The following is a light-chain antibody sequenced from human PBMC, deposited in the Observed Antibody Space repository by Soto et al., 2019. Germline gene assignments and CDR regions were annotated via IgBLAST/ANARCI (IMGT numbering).Light chain of an antibody. CDR1: SSDVGASNY. J-gene: IGLJ2*01. Sequence: QSALTQPASVSGSPGQSITISCTGTSSDVGASNYVSWYQQHPGKAPKLMIFEVSDRPSGVSNRFSGSKSGNTASLTISGLQAEDEADYYCSSYTSSNTLVFGGGTKLTVL. CDR3: SSYTSSNTLV. CDR2: EVS. V-gene: IGLV2-14*01.